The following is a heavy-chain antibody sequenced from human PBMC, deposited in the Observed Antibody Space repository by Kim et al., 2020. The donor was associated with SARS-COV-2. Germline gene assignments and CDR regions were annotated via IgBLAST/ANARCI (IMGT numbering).Heavy chain of an antibody. V-gene: IGHV4-59*08. CDR3: ARRVSSNWYFDS. Sequence: SETLSLTCTVSGGSISSYYWSWIRQPPGQGLERIGFIYDTGRTDYNPSLKSRVTISVDTSKKRFSLKMSSLTAADTAGYYCARRVSSNWYFDSWGLGTL. CDR1: GGSISSYY. D-gene: IGHD1-1*01. J-gene: IGHJ4*02. CDR2: IYDTGRT.